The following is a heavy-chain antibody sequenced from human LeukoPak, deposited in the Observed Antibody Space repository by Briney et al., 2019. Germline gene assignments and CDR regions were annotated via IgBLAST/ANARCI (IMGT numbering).Heavy chain of an antibody. CDR2: ISWNSGSI. CDR3: AKDMVVRGFNGFDI. CDR1: GFTFDDYA. Sequence: QPGRSLRLSCAASGFTFDDYAMHWVRQAPGKGLEWVSGISWNSGSIGYADSVRGRFTIFRDNAKNSLYLQMNSLRAEDSALYYCAKDMVVRGFNGFDIWGQGTTVTVSS. D-gene: IGHD3-10*01. V-gene: IGHV3-9*01. J-gene: IGHJ3*02.